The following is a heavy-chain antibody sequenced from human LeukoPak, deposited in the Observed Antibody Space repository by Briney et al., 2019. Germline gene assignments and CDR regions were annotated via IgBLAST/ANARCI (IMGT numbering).Heavy chain of an antibody. V-gene: IGHV1-2*06. CDR3: ARTSITWIQLVDY. Sequence: GASVKVSCKASGYTFTGYYMHWVRQAPGQGLEWVGRINPNSGGTNCAQKFQGRVTMTRDTSISTAYMELSRLRSDDTAVYYCARTSITWIQLVDYRGQGTLVTVSS. D-gene: IGHD5-18*01. CDR2: INPNSGGT. CDR1: GYTFTGYY. J-gene: IGHJ4*02.